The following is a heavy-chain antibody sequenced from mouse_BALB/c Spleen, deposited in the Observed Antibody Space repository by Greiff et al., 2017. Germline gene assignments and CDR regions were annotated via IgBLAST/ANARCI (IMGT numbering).Heavy chain of an antibody. CDR3: ARTYYGSSYDYAMDD. V-gene: IGHV1S41*01. Sequence: DLVKPGASVKLSCKASGYTFTSYWINWIKQRPGQGLEWIGRIAPGSGSTYYNEMFKGKATLTVDTSSSTAYIQLSSLSSEDSAVYFCARTYYGSSYDYAMDDWGQGTSVTVSS. J-gene: IGHJ4*01. CDR1: GYTFTSYW. CDR2: IAPGSGST. D-gene: IGHD1-1*01.